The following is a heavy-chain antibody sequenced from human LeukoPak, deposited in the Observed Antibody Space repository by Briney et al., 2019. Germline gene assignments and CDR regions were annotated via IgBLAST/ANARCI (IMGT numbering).Heavy chain of an antibody. D-gene: IGHD3-16*01. V-gene: IGHV4-59*01. Sequence: PSETLSLTCTVSGGSIRSYYWCWIRQPPGKGLEWIGYIYYSGSTNYNPSLKSRVTIAVDSSKNQFSLKLSSVTAADTAVYYCARDLGYEASFDYWGQGTLVTVSS. CDR3: ARDLGYEASFDY. CDR1: GGSIRSYY. J-gene: IGHJ4*02. CDR2: IYYSGST.